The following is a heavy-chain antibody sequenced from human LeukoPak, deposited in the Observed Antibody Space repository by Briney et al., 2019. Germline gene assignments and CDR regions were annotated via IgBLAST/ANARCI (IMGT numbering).Heavy chain of an antibody. CDR3: RTGSGMGTFDY. CDR2: ISSHGDNT. J-gene: IGHJ4*02. D-gene: IGHD3-10*01. Sequence: WGSLRLSCSASGFTFSSYAMHWVRQAPGKGLEYVSAISSHGDNTYYADSVKGRFTISRDNSKNTLYLQMSSLRAEDTSVYYCRTGSGMGTFDYWGQGTLVTVSS. V-gene: IGHV3-64D*06. CDR1: GFTFSSYA.